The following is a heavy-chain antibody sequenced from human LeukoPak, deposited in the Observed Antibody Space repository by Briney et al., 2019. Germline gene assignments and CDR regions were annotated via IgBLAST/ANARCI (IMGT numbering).Heavy chain of an antibody. D-gene: IGHD1/OR15-1a*01. CDR2: ISTDSIYI. CDR1: GVTFSSSS. V-gene: IGHV3-21*01. Sequence: GGSLRLYCAASGVTFSSSSMNWVRQGPGKGLEWVSSISTDSIYIYYADSVKRRFTISRDNAKNSLYLQTSSLRAEDTAVYYCARDGTGWSRDYWGQGTLVTVSS. J-gene: IGHJ4*02. CDR3: ARDGTGWSRDY.